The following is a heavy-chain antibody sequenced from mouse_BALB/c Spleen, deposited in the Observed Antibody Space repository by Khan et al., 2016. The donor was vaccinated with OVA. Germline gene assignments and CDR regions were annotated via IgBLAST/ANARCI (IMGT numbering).Heavy chain of an antibody. V-gene: IGHV3-2*02. D-gene: IGHD1-1*01. Sequence: EVQGVESGPGLVKPSQSLSLTCTVTGYSITSDYAWNWIRQFPGNKLEWMGFISYSGNTNYNPSLKSRISITRDTSKNQFFLQLNSVTTEDTATYDCARVYGGDFDYWGQGTTLTVSS. CDR3: ARVYGGDFDY. CDR1: GYSITSDYA. CDR2: ISYSGNT. J-gene: IGHJ2*01.